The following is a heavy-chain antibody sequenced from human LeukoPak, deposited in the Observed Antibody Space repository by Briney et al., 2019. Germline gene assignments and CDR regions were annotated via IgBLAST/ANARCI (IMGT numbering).Heavy chain of an antibody. CDR2: IYYSGST. V-gene: IGHV4-59*01. CDR3: ARTEESGYSYGYFWYYYYMDV. CDR1: GGSISSYY. Sequence: SETLSLTCTVSGGSISSYYWSWIRQPPGKGLEYIGYIYYSGSTNYNPSLKSRVTISVDTSKNQFSLKLSSVTAADTAVYYCARTEESGYSYGYFWYYYYMDVWGKGTTVTVSS. J-gene: IGHJ6*03. D-gene: IGHD5-18*01.